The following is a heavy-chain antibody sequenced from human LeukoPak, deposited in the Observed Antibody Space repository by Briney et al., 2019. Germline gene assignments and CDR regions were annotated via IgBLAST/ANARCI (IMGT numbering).Heavy chain of an antibody. CDR1: GYTFTSYD. Sequence: GASVKLSCTASGYTFTSYDINWVRQATGPGLEWMGWMNPNSANTGYAQKFQGRVTMTRDTSISTAYMELSSLTSEDTAVYYCAKDYEGVRGVRIDYWGQGTLVTVSS. V-gene: IGHV1-8*01. CDR3: AKDYEGVRGVRIDY. D-gene: IGHD3-10*01. CDR2: MNPNSANT. J-gene: IGHJ4*02.